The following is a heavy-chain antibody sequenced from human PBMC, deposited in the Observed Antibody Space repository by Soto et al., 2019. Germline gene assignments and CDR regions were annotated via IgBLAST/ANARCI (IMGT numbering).Heavy chain of an antibody. D-gene: IGHD6-6*01. Sequence: EVQLLESGGGLVQPGGSLRLSCAASGFTFSSYAMSWVRQAPGKGLEWVSAISGSGGSTYYADSVKGRFTISRDNSKNTTERQMNCLRARDTGVNYCAKGTWGGGAAARRSYYYYGMDVWGQGTTVTVAS. V-gene: IGHV3-23*01. J-gene: IGHJ6*02. CDR3: AKGTWGGGAAARRSYYYYGMDV. CDR1: GFTFSSYA. CDR2: ISGSGGST.